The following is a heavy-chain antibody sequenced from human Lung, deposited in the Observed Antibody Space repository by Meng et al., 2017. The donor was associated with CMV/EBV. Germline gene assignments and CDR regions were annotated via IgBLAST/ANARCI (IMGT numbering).Heavy chain of an antibody. V-gene: IGHV4-4*02. Sequence: VQLQGACPGLVKPSGTLSLTCAVSGGSHSSSNWWSWVRQPPGKGLEWIGEIYHSGSTNYNPSLKSRVTISVDKSKNQFSLKLSSVTAADTAVYYCASFPPPGKQWLVTDYWGQGTLVTVSS. J-gene: IGHJ4*02. CDR2: IYHSGST. CDR3: ASFPPPGKQWLVTDY. CDR1: GGSHSSSNW. D-gene: IGHD6-19*01.